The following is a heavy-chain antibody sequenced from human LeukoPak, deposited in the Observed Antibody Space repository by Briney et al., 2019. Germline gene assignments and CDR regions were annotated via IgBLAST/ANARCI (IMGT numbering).Heavy chain of an antibody. D-gene: IGHD6-13*01. CDR2: IYYSGST. J-gene: IGHJ4*02. V-gene: IGHV4-59*12. CDR3: ARDRVTAAPDY. Sequence: SETLSLTCTVSGGSISSYYWSWIRQPPGKGLEWIGYIYYSGSTNYNPSLKSRVTISLDTSKNQVSLKVSSVTAADTAVYFCARDRVTAAPDYWGQGTLVTVSS. CDR1: GGSISSYY.